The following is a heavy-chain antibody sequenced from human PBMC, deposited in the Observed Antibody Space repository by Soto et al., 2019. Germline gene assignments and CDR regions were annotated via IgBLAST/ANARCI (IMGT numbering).Heavy chain of an antibody. CDR1: GFTFDDYA. J-gene: IGHJ4*02. CDR3: ARESEDLTSNFDY. Sequence: PGGSLRLSCAASGFTFDDYAMHWVRQAPGKGLEWVSLISWDGGSTYYADSVKGRFTISRDNAKNSLYLEMNSLRAEDTAVYYCARESEDLTSNFDYWGQGTLVTVS. V-gene: IGHV3-43D*04. CDR2: ISWDGGST.